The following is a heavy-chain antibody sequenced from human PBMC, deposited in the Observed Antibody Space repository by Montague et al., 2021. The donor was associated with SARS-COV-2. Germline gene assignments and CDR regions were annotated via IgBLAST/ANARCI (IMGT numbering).Heavy chain of an antibody. CDR1: GYSISSGYY. J-gene: IGHJ4*02. D-gene: IGHD3-10*01. CDR2: IYHSGGT. V-gene: IGHV4-38-2*01. Sequence: ETLSLTCSVSGYSISSGYYCGWIRQPPGKGLEWIGNIYHSGGTYYSPSLKRRVTVSVDTSKNQFSLRLSSVTAADTAVYYCARWYYGSGSYPHWGQGTLVTVSS. CDR3: ARWYYGSGSYPH.